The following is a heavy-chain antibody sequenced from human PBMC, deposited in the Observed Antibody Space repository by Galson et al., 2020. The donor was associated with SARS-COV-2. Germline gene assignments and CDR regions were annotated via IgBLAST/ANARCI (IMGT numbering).Heavy chain of an antibody. CDR2: IWYDGSNK. CDR1: GFTFSSYG. D-gene: IGHD3-10*01. Sequence: GESLKISCAASGFTFSSYGMHWVRQAPGKGLEWVADIWYDGSNKYYADSVKGRFTISRDNSKNTLYLQMNSLRAEDTAVYYCARDCDYGSGSYYKRAPDNWFDPWGQGTLVTVSS. V-gene: IGHV3-33*01. CDR3: ARDCDYGSGSYYKRAPDNWFDP. J-gene: IGHJ5*02.